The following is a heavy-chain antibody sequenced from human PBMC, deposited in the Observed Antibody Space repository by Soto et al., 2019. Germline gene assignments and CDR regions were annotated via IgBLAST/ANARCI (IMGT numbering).Heavy chain of an antibody. CDR2: VHWSDDK. V-gene: IGHV2-5*01. CDR3: AHRRLRDTSPDYTGLHV. Sequence: QITLKESGPTLVKPTQPLTLTCTFSGFSLSTTWEGVFWLRQPPGKAPEWLALVHWSDDKRYIPYLTPRLTIWNNTYRNQVVLTLTNLDPVDTGTYYCAHRRLRDTSPDYTGLHVWGQGTTVIVSS. CDR1: GFSLSTTWEG. J-gene: IGHJ6*02.